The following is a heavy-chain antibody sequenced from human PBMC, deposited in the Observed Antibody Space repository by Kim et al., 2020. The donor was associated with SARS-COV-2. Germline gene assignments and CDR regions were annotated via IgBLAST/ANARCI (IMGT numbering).Heavy chain of an antibody. J-gene: IGHJ5*02. V-gene: IGHV3-48*03. CDR1: GFTFSSYE. Sequence: GGSLRLSCAASGFTFSSYEMNWVRQAPGKGLEWVSYISSSGSTIYYADSVKGRFTISRDNAKNSLYLQMNSLRAEDTAVYYCARDLPGRGYGYLGPNWFDPWGQGTLVTVSS. D-gene: IGHD5-18*01. CDR3: ARDLPGRGYGYLGPNWFDP. CDR2: ISSSGSTI.